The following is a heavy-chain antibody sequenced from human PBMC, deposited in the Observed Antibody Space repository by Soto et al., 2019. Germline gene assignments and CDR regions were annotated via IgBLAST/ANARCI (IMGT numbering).Heavy chain of an antibody. CDR1: GGSISSGGYS. D-gene: IGHD4-17*01. CDR2: IYHSGST. CDR3: ARDKYGEEVFDP. J-gene: IGHJ5*02. V-gene: IGHV4-30-2*01. Sequence: TSETLSLTCAVSGGSISSGGYSWSWIRQPPGKGLEWIGYIYHSGSTYYNPSLKSRVTISVDRSKNQFSLKLSSVTAADTAVYYCARDKYGEEVFDPWGQGTLVTVSS.